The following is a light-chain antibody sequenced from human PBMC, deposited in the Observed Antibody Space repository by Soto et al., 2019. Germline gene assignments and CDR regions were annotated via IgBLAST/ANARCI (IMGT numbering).Light chain of an antibody. V-gene: IGKV3-20*01. CDR2: GAS. CDR1: QYINTR. Sequence: EIVLTQSPATLSSFPGDRVTLSCRASQYINTRLAWYQHRPGQAPRLLIYGASSGATGVPDRFSGSGSGTDFTLTISRLEPEDFAVYYCQQYGTSPRTFGQGTKVDIK. J-gene: IGKJ1*01. CDR3: QQYGTSPRT.